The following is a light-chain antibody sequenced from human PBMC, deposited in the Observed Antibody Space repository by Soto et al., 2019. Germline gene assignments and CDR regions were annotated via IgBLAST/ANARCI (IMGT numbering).Light chain of an antibody. CDR3: QHYNSYSEA. CDR1: QTISSW. Sequence: DIQMTQSPSTLSGSVGDRVTITCRASQTISSWLAWYQQKPGKAPKLLIYKASTLKSGVPSSVSGSGSGTEFTLTISSLHPDDFATYYCQHYNSYSEAFGQGTKVELK. V-gene: IGKV1-5*03. J-gene: IGKJ1*01. CDR2: KAS.